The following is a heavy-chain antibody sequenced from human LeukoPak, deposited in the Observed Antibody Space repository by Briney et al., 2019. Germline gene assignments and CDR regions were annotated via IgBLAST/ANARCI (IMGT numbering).Heavy chain of an antibody. CDR3: VRTPPNWGFDY. CDR2: MSPNSGDT. Sequence: ASVRVSCKAPGYTFTTHDINWVRQATGQGLEWLGWMSPNSGDTGYAQKFQGRVTMTSDSSISTAYMELSSLRSEDTAIYYCVRTPPNWGFDYWGQGTLVTVSS. CDR1: GYTFTTHD. V-gene: IGHV1-8*01. D-gene: IGHD7-27*01. J-gene: IGHJ4*02.